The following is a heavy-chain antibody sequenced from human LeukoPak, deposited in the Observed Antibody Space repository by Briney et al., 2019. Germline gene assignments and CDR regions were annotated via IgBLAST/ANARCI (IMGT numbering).Heavy chain of an antibody. CDR2: ISSSSSNI. CDR3: ARGATYYDFWSGLKVSDY. D-gene: IGHD3-3*01. Sequence: GGSLRLSCAASGFTFSNYNMNWVRQAPGKGLEWVSYISSSSSNIYYADSVKGRFTISRGNTKNSLYLQMNSLRAEDTAMYYCARGATYYDFWSGLKVSDYWGQGTLVTVSS. CDR1: GFTFSNYN. J-gene: IGHJ4*02. V-gene: IGHV3-48*04.